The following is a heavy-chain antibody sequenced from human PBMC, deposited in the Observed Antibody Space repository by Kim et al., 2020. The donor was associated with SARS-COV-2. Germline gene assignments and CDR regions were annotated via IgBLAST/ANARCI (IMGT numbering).Heavy chain of an antibody. CDR1: GGSVSSGSYY. CDR3: ARVGIVGATLAFDY. D-gene: IGHD1-26*01. CDR2: IYYSGST. J-gene: IGHJ4*02. Sequence: SETLSLTCTVSGGSVSSGSYYWSWIRQPPGKGLEWIGYIYYSGSTNYNPSLKSRVTISVDTSKNQFSLKLSSVTAADTTVYYCARVGIVGATLAFDYWGQGTLVTVSS. V-gene: IGHV4-61*01.